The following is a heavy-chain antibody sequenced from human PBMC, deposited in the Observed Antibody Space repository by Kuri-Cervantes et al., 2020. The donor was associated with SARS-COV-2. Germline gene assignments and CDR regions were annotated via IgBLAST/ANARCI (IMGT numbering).Heavy chain of an antibody. V-gene: IGHV1-46*01. CDR1: GYTFTGYY. CDR3: ARDQDFWSGINDAFDI. CDR2: INPSGGST. J-gene: IGHJ3*02. Sequence: ASVKVSCRASGYTFTGYYMHWVRQAPGQGLEWMGIINPSGGSTSYAQKFQGRVTMTRDTSTSTVYMELSSLRSEDTAVYYCARDQDFWSGINDAFDIWGQGTMVTVSS. D-gene: IGHD3-3*01.